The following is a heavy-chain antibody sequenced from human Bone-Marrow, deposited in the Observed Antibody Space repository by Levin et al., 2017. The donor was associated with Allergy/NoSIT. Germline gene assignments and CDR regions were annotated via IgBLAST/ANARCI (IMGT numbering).Heavy chain of an antibody. CDR1: CGSIPSYY. J-gene: IGHJ4*02. CDR3: ARSVGSGSYFDY. D-gene: IGHD3-10*01. V-gene: IGHV4-59*01. Sequence: SQTLSLPCTVSCGSIPSYYWSWIRPPPGKGLEWIGYISYSGGTKYNPSLKGRVTISIDTSKNQFSLKVTSVTAADTAVYYCARSVGSGSYFDYWGQGTLVTVSS. CDR2: ISYSGGT.